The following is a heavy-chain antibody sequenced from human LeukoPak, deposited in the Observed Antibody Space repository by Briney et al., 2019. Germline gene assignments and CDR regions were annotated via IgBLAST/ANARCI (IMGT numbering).Heavy chain of an antibody. CDR2: IGRTSVDK. CDR1: GFTFNTYT. Sequence: GVSLRLSCAASGFTFNTYTMNWVRQAPGKGLEWISSIGRTSVDKYYADSVRGRFTISRDNAKNSLYVQMNSLRAEDTAVYYCVRGDSRELWGQGTLVTVSS. V-gene: IGHV3-21*01. J-gene: IGHJ4*02. CDR3: VRGDSREL. D-gene: IGHD3-10*01.